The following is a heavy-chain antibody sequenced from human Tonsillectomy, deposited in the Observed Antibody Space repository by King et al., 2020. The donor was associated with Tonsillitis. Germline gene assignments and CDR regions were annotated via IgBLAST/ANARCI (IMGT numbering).Heavy chain of an antibody. Sequence: VQLQQWGAGLLKPSETLSLTCAVYGGSFSGYFWSWIRQPPEKGLEWIGEVNHSESTNYNPSLKSRVTISVDTSRNQFSLNLSSVTPADTAVYYCARGLMTMVRGAWGYWGQGALVTVTS. CDR1: GGSFSGYF. D-gene: IGHD3-10*01. CDR2: VNHSEST. V-gene: IGHV4-34*01. J-gene: IGHJ4*02. CDR3: ARGLMTMVRGAWGY.